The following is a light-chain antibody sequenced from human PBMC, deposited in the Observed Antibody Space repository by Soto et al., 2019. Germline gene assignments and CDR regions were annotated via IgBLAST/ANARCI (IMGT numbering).Light chain of an antibody. CDR1: QGISSY. Sequence: DLVLTQSPCSQSASVGDRVIITCRASQGISSYLASHQHKPGRVRKLLSYPAPSLQSGVPSRFSGGGSGTHFTLSMSRLQPEDFATYYCQQSYSTPWTFGQGTKVDI. CDR2: PAP. J-gene: IGKJ1*01. CDR3: QQSYSTPWT. V-gene: IGKV1-39*01.